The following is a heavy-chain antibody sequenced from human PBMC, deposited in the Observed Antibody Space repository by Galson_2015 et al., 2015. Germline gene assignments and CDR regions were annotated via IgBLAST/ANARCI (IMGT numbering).Heavy chain of an antibody. Sequence: SLRLSCAASGYTFGSYWRSWVRQAPGKGLEWVANIKQDGSEIYYVDSVKGRFTISRDNAKNSLYLQMSSLRAEDTAVYYCARASIFGAISTDYWGQGTLVTVSS. CDR2: IKQDGSEI. D-gene: IGHD3-3*01. V-gene: IGHV3-7*01. J-gene: IGHJ4*02. CDR1: GYTFGSYW. CDR3: ARASIFGAISTDY.